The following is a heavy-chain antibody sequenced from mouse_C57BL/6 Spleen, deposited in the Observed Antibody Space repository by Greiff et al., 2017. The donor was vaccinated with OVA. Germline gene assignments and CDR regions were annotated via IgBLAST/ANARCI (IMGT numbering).Heavy chain of an antibody. CDR3: ARGYYSSSPLSWYIEV. J-gene: IGHJ1*03. CDR1: GFTFSDYG. Sequence: EVMLVESGGGLVKPGGSLKLSCAASGFTFSDYGMHWVRQAPEKGLEWVAYISSGSSTIYYADTVKGRFTISRDNAKNTLFLQIACLRSENTAMYYAARGYYSSSPLSWYIEVWGTGTPGTASS. CDR2: ISSGSSTI. V-gene: IGHV5-17*01. D-gene: IGHD1-1*01.